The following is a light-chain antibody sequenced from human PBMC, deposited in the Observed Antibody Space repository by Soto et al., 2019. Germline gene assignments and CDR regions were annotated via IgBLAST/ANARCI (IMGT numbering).Light chain of an antibody. CDR2: GAT. Sequence: EIVLTQSPGTLSLSPGESATLSCRASQSVSSNYLAWYQRKPGQGPRLLIYGATSRPTGIPDRFSGSGSGTDFTLTISRLETEGFAQYYCQQYSASPPTFGGGTKVEIK. V-gene: IGKV3-20*01. CDR1: QSVSSNY. CDR3: QQYSASPPT. J-gene: IGKJ4*01.